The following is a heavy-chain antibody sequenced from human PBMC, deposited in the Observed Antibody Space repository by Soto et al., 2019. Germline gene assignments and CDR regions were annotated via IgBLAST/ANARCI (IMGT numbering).Heavy chain of an antibody. Sequence: QMQLVESGGGVVQPGNSLRLSCAASGFIFSNYAMHWVRQAPGKGLEWVALISYDGRYIYYADSVKGRFAISRDNSKKTVGLLMNSLRREDTAVYYCARDVTDYVLDVWGQGTTVNVSS. CDR3: ARDVTDYVLDV. J-gene: IGHJ6*02. D-gene: IGHD3-9*01. CDR1: GFIFSNYA. CDR2: ISYDGRYI. V-gene: IGHV3-30*03.